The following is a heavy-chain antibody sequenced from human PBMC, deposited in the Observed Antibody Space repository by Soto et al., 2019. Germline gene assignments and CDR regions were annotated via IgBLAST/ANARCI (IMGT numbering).Heavy chain of an antibody. D-gene: IGHD6-25*01. Sequence: QVQLVQSGAEVKKPGASVKVSSKASGYTFTSYDINWVRQATGQGLEWMGWMNPNSGNTGYAQKFQGRVIMTRNTSINTAYMELSSLRSEDTDVYYCARVSVAAEEYFQHWGQGTLVTVSS. CDR3: ARVSVAAEEYFQH. V-gene: IGHV1-8*01. CDR1: GYTFTSYD. J-gene: IGHJ1*01. CDR2: MNPNSGNT.